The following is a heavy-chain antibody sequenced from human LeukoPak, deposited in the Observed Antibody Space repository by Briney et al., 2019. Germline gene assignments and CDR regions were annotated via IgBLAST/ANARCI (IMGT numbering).Heavy chain of an antibody. Sequence: TGGSLRLSCAASGFTFSSYWMSWVRQAPGKGLEWVANIKQDGSEKYYVDSVKGRFTISRDNAKNSLYLQMNSLRAEDTAVYYCARDRWLQSNYYMDVWAKGPRSPSP. CDR2: IKQDGSEK. D-gene: IGHD5-24*01. CDR3: ARDRWLQSNYYMDV. V-gene: IGHV3-7*01. J-gene: IGHJ6*03. CDR1: GFTFSSYW.